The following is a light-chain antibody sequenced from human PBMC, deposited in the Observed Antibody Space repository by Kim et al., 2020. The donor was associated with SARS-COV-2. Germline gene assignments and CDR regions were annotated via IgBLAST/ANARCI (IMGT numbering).Light chain of an antibody. CDR2: WAS. CDR3: HQYYSSPPT. V-gene: IGKV4-1*01. CDR1: QSVLYSSNNKNY. Sequence: DIVMTQSPESLAESLGERATINCKSSQSVLYSSNNKNYLAWYQQKPGQPPKLLIEWASTRESGVPDRISGSGSGTDFTLTISSLQAEDVAVYYCHQYYSSPPTFGGGTKVDIK. J-gene: IGKJ4*01.